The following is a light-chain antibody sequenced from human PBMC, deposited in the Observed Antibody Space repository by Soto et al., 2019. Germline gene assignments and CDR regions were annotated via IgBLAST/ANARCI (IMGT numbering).Light chain of an antibody. V-gene: IGKV3-20*01. CDR2: GAS. CDR3: QRYDSLRT. CDR1: QSLXSNF. J-gene: IGKJ1*01. Sequence: IVVTQSPGTLSLSPGERATLACRASQSLXSNFLAWYQQKPGQAPRLLIYGASSRAAGIPDMFSGSGCGTDFTLTITRLEAEDVEMYYCQRYDSLRTFGQGTKVDIK.